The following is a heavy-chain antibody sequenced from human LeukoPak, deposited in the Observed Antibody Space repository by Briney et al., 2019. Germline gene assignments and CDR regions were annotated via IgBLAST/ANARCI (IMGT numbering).Heavy chain of an antibody. CDR3: TRGGVYSSGSYYLYYFDY. J-gene: IGHJ4*02. V-gene: IGHV3-30-3*01. CDR2: ISYDGSNK. Sequence: GGSLRLSCAASGFTFSSYAMHWVRQAPGKGLEWVALISYDGSNKYYADSVKGRFTISRDNSKNTLYLQMNSLRAEDTAVYYCTRGGVYSSGSYYLYYFDYWGQGTLVTVSS. D-gene: IGHD6-19*01. CDR1: GFTFSSYA.